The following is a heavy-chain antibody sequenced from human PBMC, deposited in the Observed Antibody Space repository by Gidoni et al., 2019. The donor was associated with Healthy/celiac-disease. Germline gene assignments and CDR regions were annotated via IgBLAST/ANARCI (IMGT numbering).Heavy chain of an antibody. Sequence: EVQLVESGGGLVQPGGSLRLSCAASGFTVSSHYMSWVRQAPGKGLEWVSVIYSVGSTYYADSVKGRFTISRDNSKNTLYLQMNSLRAEDTAVYYCARERYDFWSGYYALGWFDPWGQGTLVTVSS. CDR3: ARERYDFWSGYYALGWFDP. CDR1: GFTVSSHY. J-gene: IGHJ5*02. D-gene: IGHD3-3*01. CDR2: IYSVGST. V-gene: IGHV3-66*01.